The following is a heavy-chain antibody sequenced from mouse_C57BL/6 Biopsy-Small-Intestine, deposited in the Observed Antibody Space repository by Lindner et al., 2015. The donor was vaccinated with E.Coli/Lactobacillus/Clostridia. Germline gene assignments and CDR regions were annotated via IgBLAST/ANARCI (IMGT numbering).Heavy chain of an antibody. D-gene: IGHD1-1*02. J-gene: IGHJ4*01. CDR1: GYTFTNYG. V-gene: IGHV1-55*01. CDR3: ARGVAVAGRHALDY. Sequence: SVKVFCKASGYTFTNYGITWVRQAPGQGLEWMGIINPSGGSTSYAQKFQGRVTMTRDTSTSTVYMELSSLRSEDTAVYNCARGVAVAGRHALDYWGQGTLVTVSS. CDR2: INPSGGST.